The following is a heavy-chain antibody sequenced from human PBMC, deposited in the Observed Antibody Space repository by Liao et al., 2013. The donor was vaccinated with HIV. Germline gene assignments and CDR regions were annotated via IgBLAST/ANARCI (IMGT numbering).Heavy chain of an antibody. CDR2: IYTSGST. Sequence: QVQLQESGPGLVKPSETLSLTCTVSGGSISSGTYYWSWIRQPAGKGLEWIGHIYTSGSTNYNPSLKSRVTISVDTSKNQFSLKLRSVTAADTAVYYCARELLLHCSSTSCYRNWFDPWGQGTLVTVSS. D-gene: IGHD2-2*01. CDR1: GGSISSGTYY. V-gene: IGHV4-61*02. CDR3: ARELLLHCSSTSCYRNWFDP. J-gene: IGHJ5*02.